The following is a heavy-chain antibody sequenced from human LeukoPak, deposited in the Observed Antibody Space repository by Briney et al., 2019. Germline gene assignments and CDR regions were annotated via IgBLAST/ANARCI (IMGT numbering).Heavy chain of an antibody. Sequence: GGSLRLSCTASGFTFGDCAMSWVRQAPGKGLEWVGFIRSKAYGGTTEYAASVKGRFTISRDDSKSIAYLQMNSLKTEDTAVYYCTMVGYYYYYMDVWGKGTTVTVSS. V-gene: IGHV3-49*04. CDR3: TMVGYYYYYMDV. J-gene: IGHJ6*03. CDR1: GFTFGDCA. D-gene: IGHD2-8*01. CDR2: IRSKAYGGTT.